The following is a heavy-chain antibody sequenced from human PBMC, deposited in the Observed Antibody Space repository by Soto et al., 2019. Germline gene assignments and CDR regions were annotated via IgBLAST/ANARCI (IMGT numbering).Heavy chain of an antibody. CDR2: IRNRPNSYAT. V-gene: IGHV3-73*02. Sequence: EVVLVESGGGLVQPGGSLKLSCAASGFRFTGSAIHWVRQAPGKGLEWVGVIRNRPNSYATANAESLKGRVTISRDDSRNTSYLQVKSLKSEDTAVYFCTRACSGGSCYSTSDFDYWGQGTLVTVSS. CDR1: GFRFTGSA. CDR3: TRACSGGSCYSTSDFDY. J-gene: IGHJ4*02. D-gene: IGHD2-15*01.